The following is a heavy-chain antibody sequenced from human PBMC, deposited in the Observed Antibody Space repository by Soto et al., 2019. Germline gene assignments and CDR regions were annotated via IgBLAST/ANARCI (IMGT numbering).Heavy chain of an antibody. CDR3: AREMWTRTGPQNFFDY. V-gene: IGHV1-18*01. CDR2: ISPSSGVT. J-gene: IGHJ4*02. CDR1: GYTFTSYG. D-gene: IGHD2-21*01. Sequence: QVQLVQSEGEVRQPGASVKVSCRASGYTFTSYGIIWVRQAPAQGLEWMGYISPSSGVTRYAQNLQGRVTLTTETSTPPAYMELRSLSSDETAVYYCAREMWTRTGPQNFFDYWGLGALVTVSS.